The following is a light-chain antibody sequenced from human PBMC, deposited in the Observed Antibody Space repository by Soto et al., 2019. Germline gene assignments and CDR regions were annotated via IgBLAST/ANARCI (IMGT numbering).Light chain of an antibody. Sequence: QSALTQPRSVSGSPGQSVTISCTGTSSDVGGYNYVSWFLQHPGKAPKLIIYDVTERPSGVPDRFSGSKSGNTASLTISGLQAEDEADYYCCSFVGTYTWVFGGGTTLTVL. J-gene: IGLJ3*02. CDR1: SSDVGGYNY. CDR3: CSFVGTYTWV. V-gene: IGLV2-11*01. CDR2: DVT.